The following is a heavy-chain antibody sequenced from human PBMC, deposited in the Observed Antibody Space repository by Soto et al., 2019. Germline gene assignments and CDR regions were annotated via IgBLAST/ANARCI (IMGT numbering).Heavy chain of an antibody. V-gene: IGHV1-69*01. D-gene: IGHD2-2*01. CDR1: GGTFSSYA. CDR3: AGGGGYCSSTSCFREYYYYGMDV. CDR2: IIPIFGTA. Sequence: QVQLVQSGAEVKKPGSSVKVSCKASGGTFSSYAISWVRQAPGQGLEWMGGIIPIFGTANYAQKFQGRVTITADESTSTAYMELSSLRSEDTAVYYCAGGGGYCSSTSCFREYYYYGMDVWGQGTTVTVSS. J-gene: IGHJ6*02.